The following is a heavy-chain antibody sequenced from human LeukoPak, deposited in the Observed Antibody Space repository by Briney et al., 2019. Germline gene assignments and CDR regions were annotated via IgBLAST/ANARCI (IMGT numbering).Heavy chain of an antibody. J-gene: IGHJ4*02. CDR2: ISYDGSNK. CDR3: AKDYYGSGSPLYYFDY. V-gene: IGHV3-30*18. CDR1: GFTFSSYG. Sequence: GGSLRLSCAASGFTFSSYGMHWVRQAPGKGLEWVAVISYDGSNKDYADSVKGRFTISRDNSKNTLYLQMNSLRAEDTAVYYCAKDYYGSGSPLYYFDYWGQGTLVTVSS. D-gene: IGHD3-10*01.